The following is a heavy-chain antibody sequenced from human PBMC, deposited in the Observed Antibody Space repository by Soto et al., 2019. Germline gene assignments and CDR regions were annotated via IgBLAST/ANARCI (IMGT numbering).Heavy chain of an antibody. CDR3: ASGRTTARDD. CDR2: IYHSGST. V-gene: IGHV4-30-2*01. D-gene: IGHD4-17*01. CDR1: GGSISSGGYS. J-gene: IGHJ4*02. Sequence: QLQLQESGSGLVKPSQTLSLTCAVSGGSISSGGYSWSWIRQPPGKGLEWIGYIYHSGSTYYKPSLQRRVTISVARSKNQFSLKLSSVTAADTAVYYCASGRTTARDDWGQGTLVTVSS.